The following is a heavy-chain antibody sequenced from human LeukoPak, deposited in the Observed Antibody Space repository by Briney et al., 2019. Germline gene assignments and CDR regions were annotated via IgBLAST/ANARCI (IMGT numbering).Heavy chain of an antibody. J-gene: IGHJ5*02. CDR2: INPNSGGT. CDR3: ARAYYDLCWFDP. V-gene: IGHV1-2*02. D-gene: IGHD3-3*01. CDR1: GYTFTSYD. Sequence: ASVKVSCKASGYTFTSYDINWVRQATGQGLEWMGWINPNSGGTNYAQKFQGRVTMTRDTSISTAYMELSRLRSDDTAVYYCARAYYDLCWFDPWGQGTLVTVSS.